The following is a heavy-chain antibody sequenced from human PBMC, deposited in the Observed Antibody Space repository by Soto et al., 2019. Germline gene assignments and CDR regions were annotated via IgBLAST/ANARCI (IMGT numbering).Heavy chain of an antibody. CDR3: AKDLSGSYYNNWFDP. D-gene: IGHD1-26*01. V-gene: IGHV3-23*01. Sequence: GGSLRLSCAASGFTFSSYAMSWVRQAPGKGLEWVSAISGSGGSTYYADSVKGRFTIFRDNSKNTLYLQMNSLRAEDTAVYYCAKDLSGSYYNNWFDPWGQGTLVTVSS. J-gene: IGHJ5*02. CDR2: ISGSGGST. CDR1: GFTFSSYA.